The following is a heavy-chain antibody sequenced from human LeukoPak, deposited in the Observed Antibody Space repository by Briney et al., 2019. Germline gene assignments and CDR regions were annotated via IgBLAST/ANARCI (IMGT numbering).Heavy chain of an antibody. J-gene: IGHJ1*01. CDR1: GFTFHDYA. V-gene: IGHV3-30*02. CDR3: AKDPFLTGYIVENFQD. Sequence: PGGSLRLSCAASGFTFHDYAMHWVRHAPGKGLEWVAFIRYDGSNKYYADSVKGRFTISRDNSKSTLYLQMNSLRTEDTAVYYCAKDPFLTGYIVENFQDWGQGTLVTVSS. CDR2: IRYDGSNK. D-gene: IGHD3-9*01.